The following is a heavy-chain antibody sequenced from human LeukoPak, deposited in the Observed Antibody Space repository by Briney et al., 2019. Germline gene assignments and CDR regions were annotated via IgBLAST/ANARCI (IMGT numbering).Heavy chain of an antibody. Sequence: PSETPSLTCTVSGGSISSSSYYWGWIRQPPGKGLECIGYIYYSGSTSYNPSLKSRVTMSIDTSKNQFSLKLSSVTAADTAVYYCAREFYDSSGPPYWGQGALVIVSS. CDR3: AREFYDSSGPPY. D-gene: IGHD3-22*01. CDR1: GGSISSSSYY. V-gene: IGHV4-30-4*08. CDR2: IYYSGST. J-gene: IGHJ4*02.